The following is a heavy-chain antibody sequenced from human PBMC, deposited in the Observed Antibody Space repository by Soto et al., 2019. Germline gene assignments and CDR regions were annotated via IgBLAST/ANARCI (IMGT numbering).Heavy chain of an antibody. CDR3: ARVDTAMEDYYYYMDV. V-gene: IGHV1-2*04. Sequence: ASVKVSCKASGYTFTGYYMHWVRQAPGQGLEWMGWINPNSGGTNYAQKFQGWVTMTRDTSISTAYMELSRLRSDDTAVYYCARVDTAMEDYYYYMDVWGKGTTVTVSS. D-gene: IGHD5-18*01. CDR2: INPNSGGT. CDR1: GYTFTGYY. J-gene: IGHJ6*03.